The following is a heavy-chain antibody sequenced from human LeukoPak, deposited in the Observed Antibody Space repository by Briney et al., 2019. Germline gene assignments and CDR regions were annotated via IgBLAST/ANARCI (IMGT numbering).Heavy chain of an antibody. CDR2: FDPEDGEI. CDR3: ATDHPMYGSGIHY. V-gene: IGHV1-24*01. CDR1: GYTLTELS. J-gene: IGHJ4*02. D-gene: IGHD3-10*01. Sequence: ASVKVTCKVSGYTLTELSMHWVRQAPGKGLEWMGGFDPEDGEIIYPQKFQVRVTMTDDIFTDTAYMELSSLRSEDTAVYYCATDHPMYGSGIHYWGQGTLVTVSS.